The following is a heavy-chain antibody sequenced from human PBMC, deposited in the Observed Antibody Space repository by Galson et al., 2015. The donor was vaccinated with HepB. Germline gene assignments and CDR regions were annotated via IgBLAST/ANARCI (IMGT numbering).Heavy chain of an antibody. CDR3: ASPSSGYPLDAFDI. D-gene: IGHD3-22*01. Sequence: SLRLSCAASGFTFSSYSMNWVRQAPGKGLEWVSSISSSSSYIYYADSVKDRFTISRDNAKNSLYLQMNSLRAEDTAVYYCASPSSGYPLDAFDIWGQGTMVTVSS. J-gene: IGHJ3*02. CDR2: ISSSSSYI. CDR1: GFTFSSYS. V-gene: IGHV3-21*01.